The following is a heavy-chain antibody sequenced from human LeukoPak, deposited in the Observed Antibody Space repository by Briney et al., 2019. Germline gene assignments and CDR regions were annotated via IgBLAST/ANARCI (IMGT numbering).Heavy chain of an antibody. CDR2: ISGSGGST. CDR3: AGRRSSGWYAF. V-gene: IGHV3-23*01. CDR1: GFTFSSYA. D-gene: IGHD6-19*01. J-gene: IGHJ5*01. Sequence: GGSLRLSCAASGFTFSSYAMSWVRQAPGKGLEWVSAISGSGGSTYYADSVKGRFLIFRDTSKNTVDLQMNSLRVEDTAVYYCAGRRSSGWYAFWGQGTLVTVSS.